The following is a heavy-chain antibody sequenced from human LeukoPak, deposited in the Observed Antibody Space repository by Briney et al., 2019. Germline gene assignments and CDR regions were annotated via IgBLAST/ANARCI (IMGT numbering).Heavy chain of an antibody. CDR3: ARVDIVATIDKPFDY. CDR2: INPNSGGT. CDR1: GYTFTGYY. D-gene: IGHD5-12*01. Sequence: ASVKVSCKASGYTFTGYYMHWVRQAPGQGLEWMGWINPNSGGTNYAQKFQGRVTMTRDTSISTAYMELSRLRSDDTAVYYCARVDIVATIDKPFDYWGQGTLVTVSS. V-gene: IGHV1-2*02. J-gene: IGHJ4*02.